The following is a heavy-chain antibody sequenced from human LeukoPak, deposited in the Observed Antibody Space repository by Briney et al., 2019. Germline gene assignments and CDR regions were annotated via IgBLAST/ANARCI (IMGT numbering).Heavy chain of an antibody. CDR2: ISFSGSSI. J-gene: IGHJ5*02. D-gene: IGHD1/OR15-1a*01. Sequence: GGSLRLSCAASGFTFSDYYMSWLRQTQGKGLEWVSYISFSGSSIYYADSVKGRFTISRDNAKNSVHLQMNSLRAEDTAVYYCARGGARSVEHFDHWGQGTLVTVSS. V-gene: IGHV3-11*01. CDR1: GFTFSDYY. CDR3: ARGGARSVEHFDH.